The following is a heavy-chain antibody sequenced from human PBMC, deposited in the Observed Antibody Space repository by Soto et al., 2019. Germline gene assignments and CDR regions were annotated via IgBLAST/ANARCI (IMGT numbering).Heavy chain of an antibody. CDR3: ATAGNSRFDN. Sequence: GGSLRLSCAASGFSFSTSWMHWVRQAPGEGLVWVSRINPDGRTINYADSVKGRFTISRDNAKNTLYLQMNILRVEDTAVYFCATAGNSRFDNWGLGTLVTVSS. J-gene: IGHJ4*02. CDR1: GFSFSTSW. D-gene: IGHD1-1*01. V-gene: IGHV3-74*01. CDR2: INPDGRTI.